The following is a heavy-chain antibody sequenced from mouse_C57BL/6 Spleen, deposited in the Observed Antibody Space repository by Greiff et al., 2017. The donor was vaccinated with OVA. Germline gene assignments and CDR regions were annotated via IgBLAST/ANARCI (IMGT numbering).Heavy chain of an antibody. J-gene: IGHJ4*01. V-gene: IGHV3-6*01. CDR2: ISYDGSN. D-gene: IGHD4-1*01. CDR1: GYSITSGYY. Sequence: EVQLVESGPGLVKPSQSLSLTCSVTGYSITSGYYWNWIRQFPGNKLEWMGYISYDGSNNYNPSLKNRISITRDTSKNQFFLKLNSVTTEDTATYYCARGTGDYAMDYWGQGTSVTVSS. CDR3: ARGTGDYAMDY.